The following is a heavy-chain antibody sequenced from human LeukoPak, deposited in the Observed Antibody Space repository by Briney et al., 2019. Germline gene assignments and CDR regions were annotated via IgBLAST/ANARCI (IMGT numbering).Heavy chain of an antibody. CDR1: GGSVSSGSYY. CDR3: ARGAGFLGDMDV. D-gene: IGHD3-16*01. Sequence: SQTLSLTCTVSGGSVSSGSYYWSWIRQPAGKGLEWIGRIYTSGSTNYNPSLKSRVTISVDTSKNPFSVRLSSVTAADTAVYYCARGAGFLGDMDVWGKGTTVTVSS. V-gene: IGHV4-61*02. CDR2: IYTSGST. J-gene: IGHJ6*03.